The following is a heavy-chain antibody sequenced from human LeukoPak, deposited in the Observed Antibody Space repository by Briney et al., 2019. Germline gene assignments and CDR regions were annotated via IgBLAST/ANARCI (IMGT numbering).Heavy chain of an antibody. CDR2: VNPSSISA. D-gene: IGHD3-10*01. CDR1: GYTVTSYY. CDR3: ARGGVMKGYYGSGRRYGMDV. J-gene: IGHJ6*02. Sequence: GASVKVSCKASGYTVTSYYMHWARQAPGQGLEWMGIVNPSSISASYAQKFQGRVTMTRDTSTSTVSMELSSLRSDDTAVYYCARGGVMKGYYGSGRRYGMDVWGQGTTVTVSS. V-gene: IGHV1-46*01.